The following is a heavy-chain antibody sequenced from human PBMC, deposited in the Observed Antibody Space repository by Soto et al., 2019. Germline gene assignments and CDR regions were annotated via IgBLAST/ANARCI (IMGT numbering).Heavy chain of an antibody. CDR3: AKTGYSSGWYGAYYYYGMDV. CDR1: GGTFSSYA. CDR2: IIPIFGTA. D-gene: IGHD6-19*01. Sequence: QVQLVQSGAEVKKPGSSVKVSCKASGGTFSSYAISWVRQAPGQGLEWMGGIIPIFGTANYAQKFQGRVTITADESTSIAYMELSSLRSEDTAVYYCAKTGYSSGWYGAYYYYGMDVWGQGTTVTVSS. V-gene: IGHV1-69*01. J-gene: IGHJ6*02.